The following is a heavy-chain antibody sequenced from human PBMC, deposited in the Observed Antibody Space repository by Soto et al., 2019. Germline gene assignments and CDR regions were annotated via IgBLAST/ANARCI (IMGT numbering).Heavy chain of an antibody. CDR1: GGSFSGYY. V-gene: IGHV4-34*01. D-gene: IGHD3-10*01. CDR3: SRGNRFGELYRYYYYYYMDV. CDR2: LNHRGST. Sequence: QVQLQQWGAGLLKPSETLSLTCAVYGGSFSGYYWSWIRQPPGKGLEWIGELNHRGSTNYNPSLKSRVTISVATSKNQFSLKLSSVTAADTSVYYCSRGNRFGELYRYYYYYYMDVWGKGPTVTVPS. J-gene: IGHJ6*03.